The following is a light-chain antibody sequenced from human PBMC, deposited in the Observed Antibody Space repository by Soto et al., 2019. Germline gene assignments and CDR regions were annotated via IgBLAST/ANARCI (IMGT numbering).Light chain of an antibody. CDR3: SSYTSSSTLV. Sequence: QPVLTQSASVSGSPGQSITISCTGTGSDIGGYNYVSWYQQHPGKAPKLIIYEVTNRPSGVSNRFSGSKSGNTASLTISGLQAEDEADYYCSSYTSSSTLVFGGGTKLTVL. CDR1: GSDIGGYNY. CDR2: EVT. J-gene: IGLJ2*01. V-gene: IGLV2-14*01.